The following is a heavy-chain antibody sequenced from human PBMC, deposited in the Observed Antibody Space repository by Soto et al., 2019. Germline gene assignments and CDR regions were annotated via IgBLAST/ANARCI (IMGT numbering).Heavy chain of an antibody. Sequence: LSLTCAVYGGSFSGYYWSWIRQPPGKGLEWIGEINHSGSTNYNPSLKSRVTISVDTSKNQFSLKLSSVTAADTAVYYCASLWSKGYSYGHYYYYYGMDVCGQGTTVTVSS. J-gene: IGHJ6*02. V-gene: IGHV4-34*01. CDR3: ASLWSKGYSYGHYYYYYGMDV. CDR1: GGSFSGYY. CDR2: INHSGST. D-gene: IGHD5-18*01.